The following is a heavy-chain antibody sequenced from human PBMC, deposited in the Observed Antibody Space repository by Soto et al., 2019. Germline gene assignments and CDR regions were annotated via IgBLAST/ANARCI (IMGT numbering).Heavy chain of an antibody. CDR1: GYTLTELS. Sequence: ASLKVSCKVSGYTLTELSMHWVRQAPGKGLEWMGGFDPEDGETIYAQKFQGRVTMTEDTSTDTAYMELSSLRSEDTAVYYCATSRGITGTTKFDYWGQGTLVNVSS. V-gene: IGHV1-24*01. J-gene: IGHJ4*02. CDR3: ATSRGITGTTKFDY. CDR2: FDPEDGET. D-gene: IGHD1-20*01.